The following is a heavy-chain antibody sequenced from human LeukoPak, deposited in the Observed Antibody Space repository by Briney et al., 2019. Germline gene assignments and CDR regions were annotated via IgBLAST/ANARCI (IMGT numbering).Heavy chain of an antibody. CDR2: IYHGGST. CDR3: ARHAGTLTAARRGGAFDY. V-gene: IGHV4-38-2*01. D-gene: IGHD6-6*01. CDR1: GYSISSGYY. Sequence: SETLSLTCAVSGYSISSGYYWGWIRQPPGKGLEWIVSIYHGGSTYYNPSLKRRVTISVDTSKNQFSLNLSSVTAADTAVYYCARHAGTLTAARRGGAFDYWGQGTLVTVSS. J-gene: IGHJ4*02.